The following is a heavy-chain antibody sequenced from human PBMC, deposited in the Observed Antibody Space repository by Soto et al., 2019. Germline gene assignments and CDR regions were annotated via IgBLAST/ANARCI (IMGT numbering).Heavy chain of an antibody. Sequence: SETLSLTCTVSGGSISSGDYYWSWIRQPPGKGLEWIGYIYYSGSTYYNPSLKSRVTISVDTSKNQFSLKLSSVTAADTAVYYCARDPAEVGENNSGYGIDVWGQGTTVTVSS. CDR2: IYYSGST. V-gene: IGHV4-30-4*01. CDR1: GGSISSGDYY. CDR3: ARDPAEVGENNSGYGIDV. D-gene: IGHD1-20*01. J-gene: IGHJ6*02.